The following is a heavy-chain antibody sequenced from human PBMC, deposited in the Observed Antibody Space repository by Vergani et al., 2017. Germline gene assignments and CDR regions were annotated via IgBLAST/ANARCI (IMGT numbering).Heavy chain of an antibody. D-gene: IGHD6-13*01. V-gene: IGHV3-73*01. CDR1: GFTFSGSA. J-gene: IGHJ4*02. CDR2: IRSKANSYAT. Sequence: EVQLVESGGGLVQPGGSLKLSCAASGFTFSGSAMHWVRQASGKGLEWVGRIRSKANSYATAYAASVKGRFTISRDDSKNTAYLQMNSLKTEDTAVYYCTRRCRRQQLVEDWGQGTLVTVSS. CDR3: TRRCRRQQLVED.